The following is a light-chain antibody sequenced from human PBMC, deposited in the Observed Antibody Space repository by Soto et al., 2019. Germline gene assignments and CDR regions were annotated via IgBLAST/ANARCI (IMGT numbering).Light chain of an antibody. CDR3: QQYNSHRRT. V-gene: IGKV3-15*01. CDR1: QSVSSY. J-gene: IGKJ1*01. Sequence: QSPGTLSLSRGERATLSCRASQSVSSYLAWYQQKPGQAPRLLIYGASTRATGIPARFSGSGSGTEFTLTVSSLQSEDFATYYCQQYNSHRRTFGQGTKVDIK. CDR2: GAS.